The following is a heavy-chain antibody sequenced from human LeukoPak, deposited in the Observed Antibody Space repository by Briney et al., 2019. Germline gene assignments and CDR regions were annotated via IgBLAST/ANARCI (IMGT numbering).Heavy chain of an antibody. CDR2: IIPSGHTT. Sequence: GGSLRLSCAASGFSLSVAWMTWVRPAPGKGLEWVSGIIPSGHTTYYADSVRGRFTISRDNSRNTVYLQMNSLRAEDTAVYYCAKDDRWLQFCCWGQGTLVTVSA. V-gene: IGHV3-23*01. CDR1: GFSLSVAW. D-gene: IGHD5-24*01. J-gene: IGHJ4*02. CDR3: AKDDRWLQFCC.